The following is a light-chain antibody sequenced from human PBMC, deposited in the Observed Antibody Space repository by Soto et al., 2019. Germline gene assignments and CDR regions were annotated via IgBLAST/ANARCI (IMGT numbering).Light chain of an antibody. CDR2: GAS. Sequence: EIMLTQSPGTLSLSPGEGATLSCRASQSVISSYLAWYQQKPGQAPRLLIYGASSRATGIPDRFSGSGSGTDVSPTVSRLEPEDFAVYYCQQYASSPGTFGQGTKVEIK. J-gene: IGKJ1*01. CDR3: QQYASSPGT. V-gene: IGKV3-20*01. CDR1: QSVISSY.